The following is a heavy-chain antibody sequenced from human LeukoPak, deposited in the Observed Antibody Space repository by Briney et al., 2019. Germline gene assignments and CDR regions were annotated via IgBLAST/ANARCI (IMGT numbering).Heavy chain of an antibody. J-gene: IGHJ4*02. CDR2: ISSSSSYI. CDR3: AREAGGAVGATDFDY. V-gene: IGHV3-21*01. Sequence: RGSLRLSCAASGFTFSSYSMNWVRQAPGKGLEWVSSISSSSSYIYYADSVKGRFTISRDNAKNSLYLQMNSLRAEDTAVYYCAREAGGAVGATDFDYWGQGTPVTVSS. D-gene: IGHD1-26*01. CDR1: GFTFSSYS.